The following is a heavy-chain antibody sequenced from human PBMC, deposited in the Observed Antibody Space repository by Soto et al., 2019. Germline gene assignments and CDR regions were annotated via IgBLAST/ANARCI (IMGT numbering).Heavy chain of an antibody. CDR1: EFTFSDYA. J-gene: IGHJ3*02. CDR3: ARDVGYCSSTSCSHDAFDI. D-gene: IGHD2-2*01. Sequence: PGGSLRLSCAASEFTFSDYAMTWVRQAPGEGLERVSGINWNGGSTGYEDSVKGRFTISRDNAKNSLYLQMNSLRAEDTALYHCARDVGYCSSTSCSHDAFDIWGQGTMVTVSS. V-gene: IGHV3-20*01. CDR2: INWNGGST.